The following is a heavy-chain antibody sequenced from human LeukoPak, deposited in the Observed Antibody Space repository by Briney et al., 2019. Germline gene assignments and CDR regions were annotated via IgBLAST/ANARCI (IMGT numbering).Heavy chain of an antibody. Sequence: SETLSLTCTVSGGSTSSYYWSWIRQPPGKGLEWIGYIYYSGSTNYNPSLKSRVTISVDTSKNQFSLKLSSVTAADTAVYYCARHVTVHYSSFDYWGQGTLVTVSS. CDR2: IYYSGST. CDR1: GGSTSSYY. D-gene: IGHD2-15*01. V-gene: IGHV4-59*08. J-gene: IGHJ4*02. CDR3: ARHVTVHYSSFDY.